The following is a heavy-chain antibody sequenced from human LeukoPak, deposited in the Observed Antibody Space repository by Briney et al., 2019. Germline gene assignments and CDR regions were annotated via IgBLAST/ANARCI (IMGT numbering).Heavy chain of an antibody. V-gene: IGHV4-34*01. J-gene: IGHJ5*02. D-gene: IGHD3-10*01. CDR1: GGSFSGYY. CDR3: ARSQRYGSGSYYNGMGVFNGWFDP. CDR2: INHSGST. Sequence: SETLSLTCAVYGGSFSGYYWSWIRQPPGKGLEWIGEINHSGSTNYNPSLKSRVTISVDTSKNQFSLKLSSVTAADTAVYYCARSQRYGSGSYYNGMGVFNGWFDPWGQGTLVTVSS.